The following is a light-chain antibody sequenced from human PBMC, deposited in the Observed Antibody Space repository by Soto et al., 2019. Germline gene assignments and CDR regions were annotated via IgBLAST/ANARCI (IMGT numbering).Light chain of an antibody. CDR3: SSYAGSNIVV. Sequence: QSVLTQPPSASGSPGQSVTISCTGTSSDVGGYNFVSWYQQHPGKAPKLMIYEVSERPSGVPDRFSGSKSGNTASLTVSGLQAEDEADYYCSSYAGSNIVVFGGGTKRTVL. J-gene: IGLJ2*01. CDR2: EVS. CDR1: SSDVGGYNF. V-gene: IGLV2-8*01.